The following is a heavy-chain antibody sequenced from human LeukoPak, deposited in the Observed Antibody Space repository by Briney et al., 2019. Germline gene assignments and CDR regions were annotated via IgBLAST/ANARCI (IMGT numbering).Heavy chain of an antibody. CDR2: ISYDGSNK. Sequence: GGSLRLSCAASGFTFSSYGMHWVRQAPGKGLEWVAVISYDGSNKYYADSVKGRFTISRDNSKNTLYLQMNSLRAEDTAVYYCAKAQRGYSYGDDAFDIWGQGTVVTVSS. CDR3: AKAQRGYSYGDDAFDI. D-gene: IGHD5-18*01. CDR1: GFTFSSYG. J-gene: IGHJ3*02. V-gene: IGHV3-30*18.